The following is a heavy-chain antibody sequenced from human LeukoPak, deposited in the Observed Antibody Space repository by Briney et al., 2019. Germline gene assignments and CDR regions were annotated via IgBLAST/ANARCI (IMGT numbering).Heavy chain of an antibody. J-gene: IGHJ5*02. CDR1: GFTFSSYA. V-gene: IGHV3-23*01. CDR2: ISGSGGST. D-gene: IGHD6-13*01. Sequence: PGGSLRLSCAASGFTFSSYAMSWVRQAPGKGLEWVSAISGSGGSTYYADSVKGRFTISRDNSKNTLYLQMNSLRAEDTAVYYCAKDEDSIAAAGRGNWFDPWGQGTLVTVSS. CDR3: AKDEDSIAAAGRGNWFDP.